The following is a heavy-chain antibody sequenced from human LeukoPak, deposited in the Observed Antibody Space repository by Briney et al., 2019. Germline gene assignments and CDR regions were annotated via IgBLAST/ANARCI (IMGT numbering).Heavy chain of an antibody. Sequence: SETLSLTCAVYGGSFSGYYWSWIRQPPGKGLEWIGEINHSGSTNYNPSLKSRVTISVDKSNNQFSLKLTSVTAADTAVYYCARNGEGGYFFDYWGQGTLVTVSS. D-gene: IGHD3-10*01. CDR2: INHSGST. CDR3: ARNGEGGYFFDY. CDR1: GGSFSGYY. V-gene: IGHV4-34*01. J-gene: IGHJ4*02.